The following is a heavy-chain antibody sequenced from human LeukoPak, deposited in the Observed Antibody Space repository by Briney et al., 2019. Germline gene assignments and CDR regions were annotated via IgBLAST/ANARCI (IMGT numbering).Heavy chain of an antibody. Sequence: PGGSLRLSCAASGFTFSSYAMSWVRQAPGKGLEWVSAISGSGGSTYYADSVKGRFTISRDNSKNTLYLQMNSLRAEDTAVYYCAKDRWDIVLVVYANFDYWGQGTLVTVSS. CDR1: GFTFSSYA. V-gene: IGHV3-23*01. CDR2: ISGSGGST. D-gene: IGHD2-8*01. CDR3: AKDRWDIVLVVYANFDY. J-gene: IGHJ4*02.